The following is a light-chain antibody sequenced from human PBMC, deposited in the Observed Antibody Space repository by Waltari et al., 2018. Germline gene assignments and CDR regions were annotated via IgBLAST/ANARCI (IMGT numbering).Light chain of an antibody. CDR2: GAS. CDR1: QSVSSS. Sequence: EIVMTQSRATLSLSPGERATLSCRASQSVSSSLAWYQQKPGQAPRLLIYGASSRATGIPDRFSGSGSGTEFTLTISSLEPEDVAVYYCQQNSNWPLTFGGGTKVEIK. V-gene: IGKV3D-15*01. CDR3: QQNSNWPLT. J-gene: IGKJ4*01.